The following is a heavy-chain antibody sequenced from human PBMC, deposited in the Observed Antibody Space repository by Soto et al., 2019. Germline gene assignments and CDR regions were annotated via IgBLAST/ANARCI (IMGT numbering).Heavy chain of an antibody. J-gene: IGHJ4*02. D-gene: IGHD5-18*01. CDR2: IFNRGST. Sequence: SETLSLTCSVSGVSVTSYYWNWIRQPAGKGLEWIGRIFNRGSTSYNPSLKSQVTVSLDTSENQISLRLNSVAAADTAVYYCARDTGYSYGAYYDYWGQGTLVTVSS. V-gene: IGHV4-4*07. CDR1: GVSVTSYY. CDR3: ARDTGYSYGAYYDY.